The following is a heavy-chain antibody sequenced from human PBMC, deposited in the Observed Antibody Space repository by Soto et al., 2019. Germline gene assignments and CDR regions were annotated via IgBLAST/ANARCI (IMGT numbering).Heavy chain of an antibody. J-gene: IGHJ6*02. V-gene: IGHV1-69*13. CDR2: IIPIFGTA. CDR1: GGTFGSYA. CDR3: ARASGYCSSTSCYTNYYYGMDV. D-gene: IGHD2-2*02. Sequence: GASVKVSCKASGGTFGSYAISWVRQAPGQGLEWMGGIIPIFGTANYAQKFQGRVTITADESTSTAYMELSSLRSEDTAVYYCARASGYCSSTSCYTNYYYGMDVWGQGTTVTVSS.